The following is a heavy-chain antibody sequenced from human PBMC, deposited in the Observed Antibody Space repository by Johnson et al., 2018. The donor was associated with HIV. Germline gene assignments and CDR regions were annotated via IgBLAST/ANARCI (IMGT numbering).Heavy chain of an antibody. CDR1: GFTFSSYW. Sequence: VQLVESGGGVVRPGGSLRLSCAAAGFTFSSYWMHWVRQAPGKGLEWVSYISSSGSTIYYADSVKGRFTISRDNSKNTLYLQMNSLRAEDTAVYYCAREQLVLGSFRSDAFDIWGQGTMVTVSS. CDR3: AREQLVLGSFRSDAFDI. D-gene: IGHD6-13*01. V-gene: IGHV3-48*01. CDR2: ISSSGSTI. J-gene: IGHJ3*02.